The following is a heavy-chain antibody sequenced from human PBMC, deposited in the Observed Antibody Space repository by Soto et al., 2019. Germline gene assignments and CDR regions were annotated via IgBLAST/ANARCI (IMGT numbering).Heavy chain of an antibody. V-gene: IGHV1-46*01. CDR3: ARVGTMVRGVILYGMDV. CDR1: GYTFTSYY. CDR2: INPSGGST. D-gene: IGHD3-10*01. Sequence: ASVKVSCKASGYTFTSYYMHWVRQAPGQGLEWMGIINPSGGSTSYAQKFQGRVTMTRDTSTSTVYMELSSLRSEDTAVYYCARVGTMVRGVILYGMDVWGQGTTVTVS. J-gene: IGHJ6*02.